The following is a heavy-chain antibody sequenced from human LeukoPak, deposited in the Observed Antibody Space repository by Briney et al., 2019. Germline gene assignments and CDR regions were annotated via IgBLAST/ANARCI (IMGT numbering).Heavy chain of an antibody. CDR3: TRAVLEWLLDYYYYYMDV. CDR2: IRSKAYGGTT. Sequence: GGSLRLSCTASGFTFGDYAMSWVRQAPGKGLEWVGFIRSKAYGGTTEYAASVKGRFTISRDDSKSIAYLQMNSLKTEDTAVYYCTRAVLEWLLDYYYYYMDVWGKGTTVTVSS. V-gene: IGHV3-49*04. CDR1: GFTFGDYA. D-gene: IGHD3-3*01. J-gene: IGHJ6*03.